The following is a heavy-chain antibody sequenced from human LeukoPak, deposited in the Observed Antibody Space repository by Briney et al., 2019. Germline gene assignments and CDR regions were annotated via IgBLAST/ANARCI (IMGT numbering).Heavy chain of an antibody. Sequence: ASVKVSCKASGYTFTSYYMHWVRRAPGQGLEWMGIINPSSGSTSYAQKFQGRVTMTRDTSTSTVYMELSSLRSEDTAVYYCARDRSLVTAVSGSMNYWGQGTLVTVSS. CDR2: INPSSGST. D-gene: IGHD6-19*01. V-gene: IGHV1-46*01. CDR3: ARDRSLVTAVSGSMNY. CDR1: GYTFTSYY. J-gene: IGHJ4*02.